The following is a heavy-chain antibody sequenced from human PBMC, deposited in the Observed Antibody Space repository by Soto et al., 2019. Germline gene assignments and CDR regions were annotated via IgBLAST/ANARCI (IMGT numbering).Heavy chain of an antibody. CDR2: ISGSGGST. Sequence: EVQLLESGGGLVQPGGSLRLSCAASGFTFSSYAMSWVRQAPGKGLEWVSAISGSGGSTYYADSVKGRFTISRDNSKNTLYLQMNSLRAEDTAVYYCAKGSEQYYYGSGSYLFDYWGQGTLVTVSS. CDR3: AKGSEQYYYGSGSYLFDY. D-gene: IGHD3-10*01. CDR1: GFTFSSYA. V-gene: IGHV3-23*01. J-gene: IGHJ4*02.